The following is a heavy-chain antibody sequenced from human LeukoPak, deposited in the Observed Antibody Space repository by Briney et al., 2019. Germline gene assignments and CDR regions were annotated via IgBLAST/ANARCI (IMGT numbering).Heavy chain of an antibody. D-gene: IGHD1-26*01. CDR2: INPKSGGT. CDR3: AKHLSGSYLDIDY. CDR1: GYTFIDYH. V-gene: IGHV1-2*02. J-gene: IGHJ4*02. Sequence: ASVKVSRKGSGYTFIDYHIHWVRQAPGQGLEWMGWINPKSGGTKNAQKLRGRVTMTRDTSISTAYMDLSRLRSDETAVYYCAKHLSGSYLDIDYWGQGTLVTVSS.